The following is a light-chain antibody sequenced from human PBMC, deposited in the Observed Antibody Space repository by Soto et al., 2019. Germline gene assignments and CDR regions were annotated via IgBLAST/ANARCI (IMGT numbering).Light chain of an antibody. CDR3: SSYTSSGTYV. CDR1: SSYVGGYNY. CDR2: DVS. J-gene: IGLJ1*01. V-gene: IGLV2-14*01. Sequence: QSVLAQPASVSGSPGQSITISCTGTSSYVGGYNYVSWYQQHPGKAPQVMIYDVSNRPSGVSYRFSASKSGNTASLTISWLQAEDEADYFCSSYTSSGTYVFGTGTKVTVL.